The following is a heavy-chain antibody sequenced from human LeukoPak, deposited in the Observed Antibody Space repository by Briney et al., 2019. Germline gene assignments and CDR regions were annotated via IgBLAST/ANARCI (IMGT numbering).Heavy chain of an antibody. CDR3: ATLQDSTGKDAFDI. V-gene: IGHV1-2*02. Sequence: ASVKDSCKASLYTLTSYDINWVRQAPGQGLGWMGWINPHSGGTNYTQKFQGRVTMTRDTSISTAYMELNRLRSDDTAVYYCATLQDSTGKDAFDIWGQGTMVTVSS. CDR1: LYTLTSYD. J-gene: IGHJ3*02. CDR2: INPHSGGT. D-gene: IGHD2/OR15-2a*01.